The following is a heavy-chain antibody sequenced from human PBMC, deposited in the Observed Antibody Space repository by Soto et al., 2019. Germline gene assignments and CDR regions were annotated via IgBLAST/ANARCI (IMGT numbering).Heavy chain of an antibody. CDR3: AKERSPGYSSGWTGTF. CDR1: GFTFSSYA. D-gene: IGHD6-19*01. CDR2: ISGSGGST. V-gene: IGHV3-23*01. J-gene: IGHJ4*02. Sequence: GGSLRLSCAASGFTFSSYAMSWVRQAPGKGLEWVSAISGSGGSTYYADSVKGRFTNSRDNSKNTLYLQMNSLRAEDTAVYYCAKERSPGYSSGWTGTFWGQGTLVTVSS.